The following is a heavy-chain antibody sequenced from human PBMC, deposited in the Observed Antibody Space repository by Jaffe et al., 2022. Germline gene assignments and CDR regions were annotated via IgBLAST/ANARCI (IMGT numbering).Heavy chain of an antibody. CDR1: GGSFSGYY. D-gene: IGHD3-10*01. J-gene: IGHJ5*02. V-gene: IGHV4-34*01. CDR2: INHSGST. CDR3: ARDGWFGASRFDP. Sequence: QVQLQQWGAGLLKPSETLSLTCAVYGGSFSGYYWSWIRQPPGKGLEWIGEINHSGSTNYNPSLKSRVTISVDTSKNQFSLKLSSVTAADTAVYYCARDGWFGASRFDPWGQGTLVTVSS.